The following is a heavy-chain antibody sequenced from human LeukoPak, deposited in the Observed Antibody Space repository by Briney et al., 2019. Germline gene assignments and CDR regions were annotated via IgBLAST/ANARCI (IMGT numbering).Heavy chain of an antibody. CDR1: GFTFSSYW. CDR2: IKEDGSEI. D-gene: IGHD6-19*01. J-gene: IGHJ5*02. CDR3: AREGSGRYVGTGAQS. V-gene: IGHV3-7*01. Sequence: GGSLRLSCAASGFTFSSYWMSWVRQAPGKGLEWVANIKEDGSEIHYVDSVKGRFTISRDNAKNSVYLQMNSMRAEDTSVYYCAREGSGRYVGTGAQSWGQGTLVTVSS.